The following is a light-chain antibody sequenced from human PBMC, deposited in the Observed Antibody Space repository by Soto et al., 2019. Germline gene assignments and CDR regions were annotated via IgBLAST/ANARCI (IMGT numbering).Light chain of an antibody. CDR3: SSYTTSSTWV. Sequence: QSALTQPASVSGSPGQSITISCTGTSSDVGAYTYVSWYQQHPGKAPKLMIYEVTNRPSGVSNRFSASKSGNTASLTISGLQAEDEADYYCSSYTTSSTWVFGGGTQLTVL. CDR2: EVT. J-gene: IGLJ3*02. V-gene: IGLV2-14*01. CDR1: SSDVGAYTY.